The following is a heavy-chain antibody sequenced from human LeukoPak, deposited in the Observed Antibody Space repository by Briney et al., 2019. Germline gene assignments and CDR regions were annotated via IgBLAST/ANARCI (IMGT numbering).Heavy chain of an antibody. CDR2: INPIGGSR. CDR3: AKSGSSWGTDY. CDR1: GYTFTSYY. V-gene: IGHV1-46*01. Sequence: GASVKVSCKASGYTFTSYYMHWVRQAPGQGLEWMGTINPIGGSRSYAQKFQGRVTMTRDTSTSTVYMELSSLRSEDTAVYYCAKSGSSWGTDYWGQGTLVTVSS. D-gene: IGHD6-13*01. J-gene: IGHJ4*02.